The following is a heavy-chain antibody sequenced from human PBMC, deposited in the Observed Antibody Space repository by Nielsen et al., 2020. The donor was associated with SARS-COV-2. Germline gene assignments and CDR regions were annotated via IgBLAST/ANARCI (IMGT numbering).Heavy chain of an antibody. CDR3: ALGYCSGGSCYGYYYYYMDV. CDR1: GGTFSSYA. V-gene: IGHV1-69*13. D-gene: IGHD2-15*01. Sequence: SVKVSCKASGGTFSSYAISWVRQAPGQGLEWMGGIIPIFGTANYAQKFQGRVTITADESTSTAYMELSSLRSEDTAVYYCALGYCSGGSCYGYYYYYMDVWGKGTTVTVSS. J-gene: IGHJ6*03. CDR2: IIPIFGTA.